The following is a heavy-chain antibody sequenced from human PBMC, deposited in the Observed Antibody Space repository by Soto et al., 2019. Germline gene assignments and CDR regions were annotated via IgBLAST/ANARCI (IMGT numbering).Heavy chain of an antibody. J-gene: IGHJ1*01. Sequence: GGSLRLSCAASGFTFSSYTMSWVRQAPGKGLEWVSAISGSGGSTYYADSVKGRFTISRDNSKNTLYLQMNSLRAEDMAVYYGAKDREYSYGCGPNAKRPDYFQHWGQGTLVTVSS. D-gene: IGHD5-18*01. CDR3: AKDREYSYGCGPNAKRPDYFQH. V-gene: IGHV3-23*01. CDR2: ISGSGGST. CDR1: GFTFSSYT.